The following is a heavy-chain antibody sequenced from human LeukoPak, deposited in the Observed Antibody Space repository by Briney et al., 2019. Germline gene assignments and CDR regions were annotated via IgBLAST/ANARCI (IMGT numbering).Heavy chain of an antibody. D-gene: IGHD3-9*01. CDR1: GVSISSSY. CDR2: ISHSGNT. V-gene: IGHV4-59*08. Sequence: SETLSPTCNVAGVSISSSYGSWIRQPPRNRLEWSGYISHSGNTNFNPSLNSQVTFSTDTSNNPISLELSSVTAADTGRYYCARGYFDSRDSSNAFDVWGQGTMVSVSS. CDR3: ARGYFDSRDSSNAFDV. J-gene: IGHJ3*01.